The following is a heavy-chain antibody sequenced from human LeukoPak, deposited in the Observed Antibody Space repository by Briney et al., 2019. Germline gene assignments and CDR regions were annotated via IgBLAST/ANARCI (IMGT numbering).Heavy chain of an antibody. V-gene: IGHV4-59*13. Sequence: SETLSLTCTVSGGSISSYYWSWLRQPPGKGLEWIGYIYYSGNTNYNPSLKSRVTISVDTSKNQFSLKLNSVTAADTAVYYCARTGYYYGMDVWGQGTTVTVSS. CDR3: ARTGYYYGMDV. CDR2: IYYSGNT. J-gene: IGHJ6*02. CDR1: GGSISSYY.